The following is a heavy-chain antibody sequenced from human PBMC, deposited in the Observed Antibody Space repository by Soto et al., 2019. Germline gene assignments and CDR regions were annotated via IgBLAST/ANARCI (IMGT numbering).Heavy chain of an antibody. CDR1: GGSISSGGYS. CDR3: ARMPSP. Sequence: QLQLQESGSGLVKPSQTLSLTCAVSGGSISSGGYSWSWIRQPPGKGLEWIGYIYHSGSTYYNSSLKGRVRMSVERSKNQLCLRLSCVTAADTAGDYWARMPSPGGQGTLVTVSS. D-gene: IGHD2-2*01. V-gene: IGHV4-30-2*01. CDR2: IYHSGST. J-gene: IGHJ5*02.